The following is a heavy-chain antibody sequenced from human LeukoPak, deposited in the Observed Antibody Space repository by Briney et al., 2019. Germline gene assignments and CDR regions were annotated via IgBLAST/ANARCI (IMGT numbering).Heavy chain of an antibody. J-gene: IGHJ4*02. CDR1: GYTFTSYG. CDR2: ISTYSGNT. V-gene: IGHV1-18*01. D-gene: IGHD2-2*03. Sequence: ASVKVSCKASGYTFTSYGINWVRQAPGQGLEWMEWISTYSGNTNYAQKVQGRVTMTTDTSTTTAYMEVRSLRSDDTAVYYCAREGGFCASSTCEPFDIWGQGTLITVSS. CDR3: AREGGFCASSTCEPFDI.